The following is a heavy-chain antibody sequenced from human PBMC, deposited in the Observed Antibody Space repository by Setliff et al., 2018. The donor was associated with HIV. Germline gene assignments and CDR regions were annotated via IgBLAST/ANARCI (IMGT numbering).Heavy chain of an antibody. CDR1: GAPVSSGRYY. CDR3: ATTYCRGADCPQMYDY. CDR2: LNYDGVT. J-gene: IGHJ4*02. D-gene: IGHD2-21*02. Sequence: SETLSLTCSVSGAPVSSGRYYWGWIRQPPGKGLEWIGELNYDGVTNHNPSLRSRVTISVDTSRKQWSLRLNSVTAADTAVYYCATTYCRGADCPQMYDYWGQGTLVTVSS. V-gene: IGHV4-39*07.